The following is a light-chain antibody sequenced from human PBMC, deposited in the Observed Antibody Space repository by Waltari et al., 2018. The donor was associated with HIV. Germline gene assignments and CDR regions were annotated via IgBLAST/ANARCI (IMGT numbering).Light chain of an antibody. J-gene: IGKJ2*01. Sequence: DIQMTQSPSSLSASVRDRVTITCRASQSISSFLNWYQQKAGKAPQLLIHAASNLQSGVPSRFSGSGSWTEFTLTIGSLQPEDFATYYCQQTYSPLYTFGQGTRLEIK. V-gene: IGKV1-39*01. CDR3: QQTYSPLYT. CDR2: AAS. CDR1: QSISSF.